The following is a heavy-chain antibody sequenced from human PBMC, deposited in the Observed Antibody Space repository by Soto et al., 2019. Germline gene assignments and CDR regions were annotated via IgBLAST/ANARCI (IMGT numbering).Heavy chain of an antibody. J-gene: IGHJ4*02. V-gene: IGHV1-69*01. Sequence: QAQVVQSGAEVRKPGSSVKLSCKASEGTFNSYAIAWVRQAPGQGLEWMGGIIPYYNTLNYAQKFQDRFTITADDSTNTVYMELSSLRSDDTAVYFCASGASRWYPYCFDSWAQGTLVTVSS. CDR1: EGTFNSYA. D-gene: IGHD6-13*01. CDR2: IIPYYNTL. CDR3: ASGASRWYPYCFDS.